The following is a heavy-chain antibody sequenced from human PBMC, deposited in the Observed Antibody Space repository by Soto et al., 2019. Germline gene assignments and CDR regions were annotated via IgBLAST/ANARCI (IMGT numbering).Heavy chain of an antibody. V-gene: IGHV3-74*01. CDR1: GFSLSSYW. CDR3: AREKAVAGTIFDY. J-gene: IGHJ4*02. Sequence: GGSLRLSCAVSGFSLSSYWMHWVRQAPGKGLVWVSRIQSDGSSTNYADSVKGRFTISRDNAKNTLYLQMDSLRVEDTAVYYCAREKAVAGTIFDYWGQGTLVTVSS. D-gene: IGHD6-19*01. CDR2: IQSDGSST.